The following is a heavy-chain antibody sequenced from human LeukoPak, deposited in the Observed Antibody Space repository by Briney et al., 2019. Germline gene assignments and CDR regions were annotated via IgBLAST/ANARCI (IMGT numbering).Heavy chain of an antibody. J-gene: IGHJ4*02. V-gene: IGHV3-23*01. CDR1: GFTFANFA. Sequence: GGSLRLSCAASGFTFANFAMRWVRQAPGKGLEWVSAIGTGAGAVTLYTDSVKGRFTISRDNAKNSLYLQMNSLRDEDTAVYYCARDQEGQIGTWAEMDRFDYWGQGTLVTVSS. D-gene: IGHD1-26*01. CDR2: IGTGAGAVT. CDR3: ARDQEGQIGTWAEMDRFDY.